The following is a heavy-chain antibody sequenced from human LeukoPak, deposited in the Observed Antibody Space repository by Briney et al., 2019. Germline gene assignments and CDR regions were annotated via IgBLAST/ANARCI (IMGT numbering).Heavy chain of an antibody. CDR3: ARVSDRTFDY. V-gene: IGHV3-21*01. CDR1: GFTFSSYS. J-gene: IGHJ4*02. Sequence: PGGSLRLSCAASGFTFSSYSMNWVRQAPGKGLEWVSSISSSSSYIYYADSVKGRFTISRDNARDSLYLQMNSLRAEDTAMYYCARVSDRTFDYWGQGTLVTVSS. CDR2: ISSSSSYI.